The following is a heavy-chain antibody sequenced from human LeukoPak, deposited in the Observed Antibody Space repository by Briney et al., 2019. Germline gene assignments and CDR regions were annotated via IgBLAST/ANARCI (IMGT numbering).Heavy chain of an antibody. CDR3: ARPRSSSGWDGDFDY. CDR2: IHPSGST. V-gene: IGHV4-61*02. Sequence: SETLSLTCTVSNGSISGSTYYWAWIRHPAGKGLEWIGRIHPSGSTNYNPSLKSRVTMSVDTSKNQFSLKLSSVTAADTAVYYCARPRSSSGWDGDFDYWGQGTLVTVSS. J-gene: IGHJ4*02. D-gene: IGHD6-19*01. CDR1: NGSISGSTYY.